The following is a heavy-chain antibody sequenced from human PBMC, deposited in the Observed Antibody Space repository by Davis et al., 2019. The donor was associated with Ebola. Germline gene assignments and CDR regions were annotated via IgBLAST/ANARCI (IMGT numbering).Heavy chain of an antibody. CDR2: ISAYNGNT. Sequence: ASVKVSCKASGYTFTSYGISWVRQAPGQGLEWMGWISAYNGNTNYAQKLQGRVTMTTDTSTSTAYMELRSLRSDDTAVYYCAREDIVVVVAATRGNYYYGMDVWGKGTTVTVSS. J-gene: IGHJ6*04. CDR1: GYTFTSYG. CDR3: AREDIVVVVAATRGNYYYGMDV. V-gene: IGHV1-18*04. D-gene: IGHD2-15*01.